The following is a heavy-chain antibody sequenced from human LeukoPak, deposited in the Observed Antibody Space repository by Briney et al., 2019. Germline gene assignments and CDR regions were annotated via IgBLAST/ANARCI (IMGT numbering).Heavy chain of an antibody. CDR1: GYTFTSYG. CDR3: ARDRGYCSSTSCSPRGY. CDR2: ISAYNGNT. D-gene: IGHD2-2*01. V-gene: IGHV1-18*01. Sequence: ASVKVSCEASGYTFTSYGISWVRQAPGQGLEWMGWISAYNGNTNYAQKLQGRVTMTTDTSTSTAYMELRSLRSDDTAVYYCARDRGYCSSTSCSPRGYWGQGTLVTVSS. J-gene: IGHJ4*02.